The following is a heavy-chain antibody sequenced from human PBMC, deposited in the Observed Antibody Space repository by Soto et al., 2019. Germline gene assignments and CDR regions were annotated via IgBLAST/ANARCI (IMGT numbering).Heavy chain of an antibody. Sequence: GGSLRLSCAASGFTFSSYGMHWVRQAPGKGLEWVAVISYDGSNKYYADSVKGRFTISRDNSKNTLYLQMNSLRAEDTAVYYCAKDGRGPYGSGSFDYWGQGTLVTV. J-gene: IGHJ4*02. D-gene: IGHD3-10*01. CDR2: ISYDGSNK. CDR3: AKDGRGPYGSGSFDY. V-gene: IGHV3-30*18. CDR1: GFTFSSYG.